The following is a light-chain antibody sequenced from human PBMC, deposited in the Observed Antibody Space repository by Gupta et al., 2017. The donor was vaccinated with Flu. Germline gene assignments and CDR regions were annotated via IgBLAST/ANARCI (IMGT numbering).Light chain of an antibody. CDR1: QSVLYSSNNKNY. J-gene: IGKJ4*01. V-gene: IGKV4-1*01. CDR2: WAS. CDR3: QQYYSTPLT. Sequence: IYGKSSQSVLYSSNNKNYLAWYQQKTGQPPKLLIYWASTRESGVPDRFSGSGSGTDFTLTISSLQAEDVAVYYCQQYYSTPLTFGGGTKVEIK.